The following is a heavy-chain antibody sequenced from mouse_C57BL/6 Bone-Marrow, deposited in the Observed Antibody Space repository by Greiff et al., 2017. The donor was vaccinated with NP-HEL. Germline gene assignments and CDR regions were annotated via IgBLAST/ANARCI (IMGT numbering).Heavy chain of an antibody. CDR3: ARLRVGLLRAMDY. CDR1: GYTFTDYY. Sequence: QVQLQQSGAELVRPGASVKLSCKASGYTFTDYYINWVKQRPGQGLEWIARIYPGSGNTYYNEKFKGKATLTAEKSSSTAYMQLSSLTSEDSAVYFCARLRVGLLRAMDYWGQGTSVTVSS. CDR2: IYPGSGNT. D-gene: IGHD3-1*01. J-gene: IGHJ4*01. V-gene: IGHV1-76*01.